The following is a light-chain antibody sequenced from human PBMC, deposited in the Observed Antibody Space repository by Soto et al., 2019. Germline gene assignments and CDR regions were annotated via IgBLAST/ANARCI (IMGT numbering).Light chain of an antibody. CDR1: QRVSGGF. J-gene: IGKJ1*01. V-gene: IGKV3D-20*01. CDR2: DTS. Sequence: PVTLSLSPGESATLYCGASQRVSGGFLAWYQHKPGLAPRLIVYDTSFRATGIPDRFSGGGSGTAFTLTITRLDPDDFAVYYCQQSGSSPACGQQTKV. CDR3: QQSGSSPA.